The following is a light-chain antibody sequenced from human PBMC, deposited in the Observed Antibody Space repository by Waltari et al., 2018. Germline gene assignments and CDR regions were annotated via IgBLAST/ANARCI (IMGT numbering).Light chain of an antibody. CDR1: SRDVGASQY. CDR2: DVT. Sequence: QSALTQPRSVSGSPGQSVTISCTGTSRDVGASQYVSWFQQHPGGAPKLLIFDVTERPSGVPARFSGSKSANTASLTISGLQPDDEADYYCCSYAGTYTYVFGPGTSVTVL. CDR3: CSYAGTYTYV. J-gene: IGLJ1*01. V-gene: IGLV2-11*01.